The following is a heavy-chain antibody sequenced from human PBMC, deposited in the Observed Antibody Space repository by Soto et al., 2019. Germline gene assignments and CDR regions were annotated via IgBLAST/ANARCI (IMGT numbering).Heavy chain of an antibody. D-gene: IGHD6-6*01. CDR1: GYTFSDYY. CDR3: ARDPVPSIWHLDV. V-gene: IGHV1-2*02. Sequence: QVQLVQSGAEVKKPGASVKVSCKASGYTFSDYYMHWVRQAPGQGLEWMGFINSKSGATNYAQKFQSSATMSRDTSISTAYMELSNLRSDDTAIYSCARDPVPSIWHLDVWGRGTPVTVSS. CDR2: INSKSGAT. J-gene: IGHJ2*01.